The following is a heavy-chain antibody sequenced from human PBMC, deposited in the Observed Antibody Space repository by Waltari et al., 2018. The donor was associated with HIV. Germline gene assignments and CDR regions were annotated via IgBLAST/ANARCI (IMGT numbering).Heavy chain of an antibody. D-gene: IGHD3-10*01. V-gene: IGHV3-23*01. CDR2: ISETGDRT. CDR1: GFIFSNYY. J-gene: IGHJ4*02. CDR3: AKGQSYD. Sequence: EVQLLDSGGGLVQPGGSLRLSCGASGFIFSNYYMSWVRQAPGKGLEWVSGISETGDRTYYIDSVKGRFTITRDNSKNTVSLRMDRLRVEDTAIYYCAKGQSYDWGQGTLVIVSS.